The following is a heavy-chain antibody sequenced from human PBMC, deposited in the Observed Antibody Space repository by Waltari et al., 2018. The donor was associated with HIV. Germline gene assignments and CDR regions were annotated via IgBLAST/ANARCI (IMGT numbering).Heavy chain of an antibody. D-gene: IGHD3-3*01. J-gene: IGHJ6*02. CDR2: INPLIGSS. Sequence: QVQVVQSGAEVKRPGASVKVSCKASGYTFNSHSMHWARQAPGQGLEWMGIINPLIGSSRFAPKFQGRLTLTSDTSTSTVFMELTSLTSDDTAVYYCARDGLLRTVGVLYAGGMDVWGQGTTVTVAS. V-gene: IGHV1-46*02. CDR1: GYTFNSHS. CDR3: ARDGLLRTVGVLYAGGMDV.